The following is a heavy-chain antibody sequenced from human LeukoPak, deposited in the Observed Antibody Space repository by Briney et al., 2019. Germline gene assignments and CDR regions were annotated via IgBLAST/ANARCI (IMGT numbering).Heavy chain of an antibody. Sequence: GGSLRLSCAASGFTFSSYSMNWVRQAPGKGLEWVSSISSSSSYTYYADSVKGRFTISRDNAKNSLYLQMNSLRAEDTAVYYCARAGGGGLGYFDYWGQGTLVTVSS. V-gene: IGHV3-21*01. CDR2: ISSSSSYT. J-gene: IGHJ4*02. CDR3: ARAGGGGLGYFDY. CDR1: GFTFSSYS. D-gene: IGHD2-15*01.